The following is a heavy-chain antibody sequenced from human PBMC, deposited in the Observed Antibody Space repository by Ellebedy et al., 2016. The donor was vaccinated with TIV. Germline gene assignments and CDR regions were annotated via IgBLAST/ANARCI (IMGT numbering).Heavy chain of an antibody. CDR1: GFTFSSHV. D-gene: IGHD6-13*01. Sequence: GESLKISCVASGFTFSSHVMNWVRQAPGKGLEWVSSIGASGTDKYYADSVKGRFTISRDNAKNSLYLQMNSLRDEDTAVYHCARVGLGYSSSWYFYGMDVWGQGTTVTVSS. V-gene: IGHV3-21*01. J-gene: IGHJ6*02. CDR3: ARVGLGYSSSWYFYGMDV. CDR2: IGASGTDK.